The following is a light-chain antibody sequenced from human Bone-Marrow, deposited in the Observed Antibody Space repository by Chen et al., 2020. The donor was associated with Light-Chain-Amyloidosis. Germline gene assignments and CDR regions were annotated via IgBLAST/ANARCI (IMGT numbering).Light chain of an antibody. CDR1: SGDVGTYNY. J-gene: IGLJ1*01. Sequence: QSALTQPASVSGSPGQSITISCTGTSGDVGTYNYVSWYQQHPGKAPKVMIYAVSNRPSGVSNHFSAAKSGNTTSLTISGLQAEDEADDYCSSFTGSSSYVFGPGTKVTVL. V-gene: IGLV2-14*01. CDR3: SSFTGSSSYV. CDR2: AVS.